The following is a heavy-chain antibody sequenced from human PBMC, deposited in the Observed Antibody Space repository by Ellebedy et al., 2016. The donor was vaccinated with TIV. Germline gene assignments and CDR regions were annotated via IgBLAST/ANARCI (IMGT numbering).Heavy chain of an antibody. D-gene: IGHD1-20*01. J-gene: IGHJ4*02. Sequence: AASVKVSCKASGGTFSSYPVNWVRQAPGQGLEWLGGNITIYGTANYAQKLQGRVTITADEATSTAYMELSSLRSEDTAVYYCTRVPRSINIWSFDQWGQGTLVTVSS. CDR1: GGTFSSYP. V-gene: IGHV1-69*13. CDR3: TRVPRSINIWSFDQ. CDR2: NITIYGTA.